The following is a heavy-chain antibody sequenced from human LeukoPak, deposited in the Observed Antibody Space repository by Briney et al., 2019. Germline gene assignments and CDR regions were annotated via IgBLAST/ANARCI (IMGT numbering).Heavy chain of an antibody. Sequence: PGGSLRLSCAASGFTFSSYSMNWVRQAPGKGLEWVSYISSSSTIYYADSVKGRFTISRDNAKSSLYLQMNSLRAEDTAVYYCATLPYYYDSSGSYYFDYWGQGTLVTVSS. CDR3: ATLPYYYDSSGSYYFDY. J-gene: IGHJ4*02. CDR2: ISSSSTI. CDR1: GFTFSSYS. D-gene: IGHD3-22*01. V-gene: IGHV3-48*04.